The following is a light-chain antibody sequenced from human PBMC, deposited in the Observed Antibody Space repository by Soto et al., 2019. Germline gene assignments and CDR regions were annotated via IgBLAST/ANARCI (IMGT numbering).Light chain of an antibody. CDR2: DTS. CDR3: QQRASGPDT. J-gene: IGKJ2*01. CDR1: QSVTIF. Sequence: EIVLTQSPATLSLSPGERATLSCRASQSVTIFLAWYQHKPGQAPRLLVYDTSNRATGVPARFSGSGSGTDFALTISSLEPEDFATYYCQQRASGPDTFGQGTKLEVK. V-gene: IGKV3-11*01.